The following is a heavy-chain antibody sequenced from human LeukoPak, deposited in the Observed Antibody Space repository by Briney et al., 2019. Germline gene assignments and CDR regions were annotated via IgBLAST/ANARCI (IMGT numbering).Heavy chain of an antibody. D-gene: IGHD3-10*01. V-gene: IGHV4-61*09. CDR3: TKGRGI. Sequence: TSETLSLTCTVSGGSISSGSYDWYWIRQPAGKGLEWIGHLYTSGRMSYSPSLKSRVTISVDTSKNQFSLKLTSVTAADTAVYYCTKGRGIWGQGTLVTVSS. CDR1: GGSISSGSYD. CDR2: LYTSGRM. J-gene: IGHJ4*02.